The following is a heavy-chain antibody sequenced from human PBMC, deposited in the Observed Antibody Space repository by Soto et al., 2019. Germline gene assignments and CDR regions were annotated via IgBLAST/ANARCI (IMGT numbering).Heavy chain of an antibody. D-gene: IGHD6-19*01. J-gene: IGHJ4*02. Sequence: GGSLRLSCAASGFTVSNYHMTWVRQAPGKGLEWVSALSGSGGRTYYADSVKGRFTISRDNSKNTLYLQMNSLRAEDTAVYYCAKADAAGGRDGCKPRIFDYWGQGTLVTVSS. V-gene: IGHV3-23*01. CDR2: LSGSGGRT. CDR3: AKADAAGGRDGCKPRIFDY. CDR1: GFTVSNYH.